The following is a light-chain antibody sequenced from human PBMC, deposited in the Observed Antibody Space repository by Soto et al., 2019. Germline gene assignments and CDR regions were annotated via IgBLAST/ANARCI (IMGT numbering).Light chain of an antibody. J-gene: IGLJ3*02. Sequence: QSVLTQSPSASASLGASVKLTCTLSSGHSNYAIAWHQQQPEKGPRYLMKVISDGSHTKGDGIPDRFSGSSSGADRYLTISSLQSDDEADYYCQAWGSGGVFGGGTKVTVL. CDR1: SGHSNYA. CDR2: VISDGSH. CDR3: QAWGSGGV. V-gene: IGLV4-69*01.